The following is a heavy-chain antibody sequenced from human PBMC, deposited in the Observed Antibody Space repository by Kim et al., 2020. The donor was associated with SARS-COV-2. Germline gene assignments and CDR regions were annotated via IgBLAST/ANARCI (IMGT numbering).Heavy chain of an antibody. V-gene: IGHV3-73*01. J-gene: IGHJ1*01. CDR1: GFTFSGSA. Sequence: GGSLRLSCAASGFTFSGSAMHWVRQTSGKGLEWLGRIRSKSNNYATIYRASVKGRFTISRDDSKNTAYLQMNSLKTEDTAVYYCTRSGVSGDFQHWGHGPLVRVSS. CDR3: TRSGVSGDFQH. D-gene: IGHD3-10*01. CDR2: IRSKSNNYAT.